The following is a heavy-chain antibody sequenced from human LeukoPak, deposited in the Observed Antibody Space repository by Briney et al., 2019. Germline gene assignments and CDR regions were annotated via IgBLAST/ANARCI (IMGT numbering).Heavy chain of an antibody. CDR2: ISSTSTYI. D-gene: IGHD2-15*01. CDR1: GFRFSSFT. V-gene: IGHV3-21*01. Sequence: GGSLRLSCAASGFRFSSFTMNWVRQAPGKGLEWVSSISSTSTYIFYADSVKGRFTISRDNAKNSLYLQMNSLRAEDTAVYYCARFERRYCSGAGCDYSALDIWGQGTTVTVSS. J-gene: IGHJ3*02. CDR3: ARFERRYCSGAGCDYSALDI.